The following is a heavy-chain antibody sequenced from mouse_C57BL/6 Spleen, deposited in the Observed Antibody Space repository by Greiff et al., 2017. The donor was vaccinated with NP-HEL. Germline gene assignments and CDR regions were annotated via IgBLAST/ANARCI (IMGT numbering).Heavy chain of an antibody. J-gene: IGHJ2*01. Sequence: EVKLQESGGGLVKPGGSLKLSCAASGFTFSSYAMSWVRQTPEKRLEWVATISDGGSYTYYPDNVKGRFTISRDNAKNNLYLQMSHLKSEDTAMYYCARDDFGEYFDYWGQGTTLTVSS. V-gene: IGHV5-4*01. CDR2: ISDGGSYT. D-gene: IGHD2-13*01. CDR3: ARDDFGEYFDY. CDR1: GFTFSSYA.